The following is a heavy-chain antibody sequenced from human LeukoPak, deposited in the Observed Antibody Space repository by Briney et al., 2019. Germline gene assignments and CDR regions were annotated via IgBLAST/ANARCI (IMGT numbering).Heavy chain of an antibody. J-gene: IGHJ5*02. Sequence: GGSLRLSCAASGFTFSSYGMHWVRQAPGKGLEWVAVISYDGSNKYHADSVKGRFTISRDNSKNTLYLQMNSLGAEDTAVYYCAKDSGYSYDWFDPWGQGTLVTVSS. CDR3: AKDSGYSYDWFDP. V-gene: IGHV3-30*18. CDR1: GFTFSSYG. D-gene: IGHD5-18*01. CDR2: ISYDGSNK.